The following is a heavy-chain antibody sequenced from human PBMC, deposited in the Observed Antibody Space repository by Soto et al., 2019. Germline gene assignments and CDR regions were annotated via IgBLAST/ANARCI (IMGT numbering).Heavy chain of an antibody. D-gene: IGHD5-12*01. V-gene: IGHV1-69*02. CDR2: IIPTLHIA. CDR3: ARHKGMATVLVY. Sequence: QVQLVQSGAEVKKPGSSVKVSCKASGGSFSSYTFSWVRQAPGQGLEWMGRIIPTLHIANYAQKFQGRVTITADESTGTDYMELSSLRSDDTAVYYCARHKGMATVLVYWGQGTLVTVSS. J-gene: IGHJ4*02. CDR1: GGSFSSYT.